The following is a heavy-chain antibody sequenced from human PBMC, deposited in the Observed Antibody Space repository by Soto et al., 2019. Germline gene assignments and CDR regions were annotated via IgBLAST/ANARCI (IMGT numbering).Heavy chain of an antibody. D-gene: IGHD2-2*02. CDR1: GVSISSGYF. CDR2: ISYTGTT. Sequence: PSETLSLTCTVSGVSISSGYFWSWIRQRPGKGPEWIGYISYTGTTFSNPALKSRVALSTDTSKNQFSLKLSSVTAADTAVYYCARHEADCSSTSCYIGFDPWGQGTLVTVSS. J-gene: IGHJ5*02. V-gene: IGHV4-30-4*08. CDR3: ARHEADCSSTSCYIGFDP.